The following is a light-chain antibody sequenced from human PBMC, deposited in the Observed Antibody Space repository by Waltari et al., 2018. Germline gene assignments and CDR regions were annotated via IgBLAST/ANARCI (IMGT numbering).Light chain of an antibody. CDR3: QQSYSTPPWT. CDR2: AAS. V-gene: IGKV1-39*01. J-gene: IGKJ1*01. Sequence: DIQMTQSPSSLSASVGDRVTITCRGSQSISSYLNWYQQKPGKAPKLLIYAASSLQSGVPSRFSGSGSGTDFTLTISSLQPEDFATYYCQQSYSTPPWTFGQGTKVEIK. CDR1: QSISSY.